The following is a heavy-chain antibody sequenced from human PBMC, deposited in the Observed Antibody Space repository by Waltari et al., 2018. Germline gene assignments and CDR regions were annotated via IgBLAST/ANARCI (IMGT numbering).Heavy chain of an antibody. V-gene: IGHV4-4*07. D-gene: IGHD3-10*01. CDR1: GASISSYY. J-gene: IGHJ4*02. CDR3: AGAGDNSFDY. Sequence: QVQLQESGPGLVKPSETLSLICTVSGASISSYYWSWIRQPAGKGLEWIGRLYTSGHTIYNPSLKSRVTMSVDTSKNQFSLKLTSVTAADTAVYYCAGAGDNSFDYWGQGTLVTVSS. CDR2: LYTSGHT.